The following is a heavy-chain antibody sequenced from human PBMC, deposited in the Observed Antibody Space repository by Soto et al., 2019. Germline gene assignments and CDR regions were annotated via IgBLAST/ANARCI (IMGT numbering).Heavy chain of an antibody. CDR3: ARGDPYYGMDV. V-gene: IGHV3-30*04. J-gene: IGHJ6*02. CDR1: GFTSSNYF. Sequence: QVQLVESGGGVVQPGRSLRLSCVASGFTSSNYFMHWVRQAPGKGLEWVALISYDGSNNHYTDSVKGRFTNSRDNSKNTLYLQMNSLRGEDTAVYFCARGDPYYGMDVWGQGTTVTVSS. CDR2: ISYDGSNN.